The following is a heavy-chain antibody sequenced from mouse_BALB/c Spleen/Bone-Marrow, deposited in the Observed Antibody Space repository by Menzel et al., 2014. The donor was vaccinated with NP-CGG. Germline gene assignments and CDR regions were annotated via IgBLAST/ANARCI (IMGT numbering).Heavy chain of an antibody. CDR1: GYTFTSHY. CDR2: INPNNGGT. CDR3: TRLSLLRGYFDY. V-gene: IGHV1S81*02. Sequence: VQLQQSGAELVKPGTSVKLSCEASGYTFTSHYIYWVKQRPGQGLKWIGEINPNNGGTNFNEKFKSKATLTVDKSSSTAYMQLSSLTSEDSAVYYCTRLSLLRGYFDYWGQGTTLTVSS. D-gene: IGHD1-2*01. J-gene: IGHJ2*01.